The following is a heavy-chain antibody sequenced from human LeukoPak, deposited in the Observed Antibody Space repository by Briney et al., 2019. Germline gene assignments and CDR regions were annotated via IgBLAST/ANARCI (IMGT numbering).Heavy chain of an antibody. J-gene: IGHJ4*02. V-gene: IGHV1-46*01. CDR2: INPSDGST. Sequence: ASVKVSCKASGYTFTNYYMHWVRQAPGQGLEWMGIINPSDGSTSYPQKFQGRVTMTRDTSTSTVYMELSSLTSEDTAVYYCGRDAPATGTNDYWGQGTLVTVSS. D-gene: IGHD1-7*01. CDR3: GRDAPATGTNDY. CDR1: GYTFTNYY.